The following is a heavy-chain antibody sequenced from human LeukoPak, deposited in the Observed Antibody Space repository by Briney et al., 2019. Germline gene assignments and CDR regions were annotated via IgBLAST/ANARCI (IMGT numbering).Heavy chain of an antibody. CDR1: GYSISSGYF. J-gene: IGHJ6*03. V-gene: IGHV4-38-2*02. CDR2: VFHTVIT. CDR3: ARQGERGYYYYMDV. D-gene: IGHD1-26*01. Sequence: SETLSLTCTVSGYSISSGYFWGWIRPSPGKGLEWIGSVFHTVITYYNPSLTSRLSISVDTSKNQFSLKLSSVTATATALYSRARQGERGYYYYMDVWGKGTTVTVSS.